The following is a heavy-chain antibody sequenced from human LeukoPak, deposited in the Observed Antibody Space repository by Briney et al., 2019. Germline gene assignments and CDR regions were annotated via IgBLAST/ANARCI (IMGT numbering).Heavy chain of an antibody. CDR3: ARQNDFRLDY. J-gene: IGHJ4*02. V-gene: IGHV5-51*01. D-gene: IGHD3-3*01. CDR1: GYTFSSCW. Sequence: GESLKISCKGSGYTFSSCWIGWVRQMPGKGLEWMGINYPGDSDTRYSPSLQGQVTISVDTSIGTAYLQWSSLKASDTAIYYCARQNDFRLDYWGQGTLVTVSS. CDR2: NYPGDSDT.